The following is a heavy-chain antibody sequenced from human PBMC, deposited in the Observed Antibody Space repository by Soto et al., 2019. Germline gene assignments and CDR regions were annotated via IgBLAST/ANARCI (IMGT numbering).Heavy chain of an antibody. D-gene: IGHD3-10*01. Sequence: SETLSLTCTVSGGSISSGGYYWSWIRQHPGKGLEWIGYIYYSGSTYYNPSLKSRVTISVDTSKNQFSLKLSSVTAADTAVYYCARCPSPDYYYFDYWGQGTLVTVSS. CDR2: IYYSGST. J-gene: IGHJ4*02. V-gene: IGHV4-31*03. CDR3: ARCPSPDYYYFDY. CDR1: GGSISSGGYY.